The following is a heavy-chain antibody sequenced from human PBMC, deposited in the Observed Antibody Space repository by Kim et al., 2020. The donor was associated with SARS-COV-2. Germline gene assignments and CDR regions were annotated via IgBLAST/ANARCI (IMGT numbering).Heavy chain of an antibody. D-gene: IGHD2-15*01. J-gene: IGHJ3*02. Sequence: GGSLRLSCVVSGVTFSNAWMHWVRQAPGKGLEWVGRIKSKTHGGTTDYAAPVKGRFSISRGDSKNTLYQQMNSLQTEDTAMYYCTTDSCSGVTCHSAFVIWGQGTMVTVSS. CDR1: GVTFSNAW. CDR3: TTDSCSGVTCHSAFVI. CDR2: IKSKTHGGTT. V-gene: IGHV3-15*01.